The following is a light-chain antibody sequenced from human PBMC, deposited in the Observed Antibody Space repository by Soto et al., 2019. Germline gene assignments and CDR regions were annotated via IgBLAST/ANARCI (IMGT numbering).Light chain of an antibody. J-gene: IGKJ4*01. CDR3: LQDYNYPLT. CDR1: QGISSW. CDR2: AAS. V-gene: IGKV1-12*01. Sequence: DIQMTQSPSSVSASVGDRVTITCRASQGISSWLAWYQKKTGKAPNLLIYAASSLQSGVPSRFSGSEYGTDFNLTISSLQPEDCATYYCLQDYNYPLTFGGGTKVDIK.